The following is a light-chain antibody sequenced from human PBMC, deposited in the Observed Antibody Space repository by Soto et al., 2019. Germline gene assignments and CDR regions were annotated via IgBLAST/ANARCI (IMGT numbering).Light chain of an antibody. J-gene: IGKJ1*01. CDR1: QGISSF. V-gene: IGKV1-9*01. Sequence: DIQLTQSPSFLSASVGDRVTITCRASQGISSFLAWYQQKPGKAPKLLIYAASILQSEVPSRFSGSGSGTEFTLTISSLQPDDFATYYCQHYNSYSEAFGQGTKVDIK. CDR2: AAS. CDR3: QHYNSYSEA.